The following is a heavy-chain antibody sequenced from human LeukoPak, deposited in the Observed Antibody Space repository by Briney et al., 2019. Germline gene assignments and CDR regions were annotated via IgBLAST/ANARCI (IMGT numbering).Heavy chain of an antibody. CDR3: ARDGSGWSRDV. J-gene: IGHJ6*02. CDR2: ISSTTYT. V-gene: IGHV3-21*01. Sequence: GGSLRLSCAASGLTFSVYSMSWIRQAPEKGLEWVSSISSTTYTYYADSVKGRFTISRDNSKNSLYLQMNSLTAEDTALYYCARDGSGWSRDVWGQGTTVTVSS. D-gene: IGHD6-19*01. CDR1: GLTFSVYS.